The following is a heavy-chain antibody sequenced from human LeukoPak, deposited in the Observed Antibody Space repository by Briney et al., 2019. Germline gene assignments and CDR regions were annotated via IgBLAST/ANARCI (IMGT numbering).Heavy chain of an antibody. D-gene: IGHD3-10*01. Sequence: GGSLRLSCQVSGLTFRTYTMNWIRQAPGKGLEWVASMSFDGSDQFYADSVRGRFTISRDNSKNTLFVQMSGLRSDDTAVYYCARSLMRPYFDYWGQGTLVSVSS. CDR2: MSFDGSDQ. V-gene: IGHV3-30*04. CDR1: GLTFRTYT. J-gene: IGHJ4*02. CDR3: ARSLMRPYFDY.